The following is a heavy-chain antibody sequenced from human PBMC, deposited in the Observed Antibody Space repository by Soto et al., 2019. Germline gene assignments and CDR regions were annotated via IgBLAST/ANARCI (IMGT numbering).Heavy chain of an antibody. CDR2: ISSDGSNR. Sequence: GGSLRLSCAVSGFTFSNHIMHWVRQAPGKGLEWVALISSDGSNRYYADSVKGRFTTSRDNAKNTLYLQMNSLRAEDTAVYYCASGGSSLNFDSWGQGTLVTVSS. D-gene: IGHD6-6*01. V-gene: IGHV3-33*05. J-gene: IGHJ4*02. CDR3: ASGGSSLNFDS. CDR1: GFTFSNHI.